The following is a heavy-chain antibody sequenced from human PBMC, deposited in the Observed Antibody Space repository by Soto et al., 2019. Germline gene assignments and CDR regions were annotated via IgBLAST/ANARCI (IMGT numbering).Heavy chain of an antibody. CDR2: IYYSVSS. CDR3: ARVNYYDSGGVYWFDP. D-gene: IGHD3-22*01. J-gene: IGHJ5*02. CDR1: GGSVSSGSFY. V-gene: IGHV4-61*01. Sequence: PSETLSLTCTVSGGSVSSGSFYWSWIRQPPGKGLEWIAYIYYSVSSNYNPSLKSRVTISVDTSKNQFSLKLSSLTAADTAVYYCARVNYYDSGGVYWFDPWGQGTLVTVSS.